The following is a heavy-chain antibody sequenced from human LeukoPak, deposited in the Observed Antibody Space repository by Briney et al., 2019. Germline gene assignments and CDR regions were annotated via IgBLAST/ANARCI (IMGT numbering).Heavy chain of an antibody. CDR1: GYTFTNYG. Sequence: ASVKVSSKASGYTFTNYGISWVRQAPGQGLEWMGWISAYNGNTNFAQKLQGRVTLTTDTSTSTAYMELRSLRSDDTAVYYCARGFIAPAGPLSAVDYWGQGTLVTVSS. D-gene: IGHD6-13*01. V-gene: IGHV1-18*04. CDR3: ARGFIAPAGPLSAVDY. CDR2: ISAYNGNT. J-gene: IGHJ4*02.